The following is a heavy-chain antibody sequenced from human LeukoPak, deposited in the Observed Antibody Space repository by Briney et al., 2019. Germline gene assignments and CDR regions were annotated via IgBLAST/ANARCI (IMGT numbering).Heavy chain of an antibody. J-gene: IGHJ3*01. D-gene: IGHD3-22*01. CDR1: GFRFYNTW. V-gene: IGHV3-15*01. CDR2: IKSRNDGGTT. CDR3: TTAPQVIVEVANDAFQV. Sequence: NPGGSLRLSCAASGFRFYNTWMSWVRQAPGKGLEWVGRIKSRNDGGTTDYSAPVKGRFTISRDDSKNTLYLEIKNLNTEDTAVYYCTTAPQVIVEVANDAFQVWGHGTMVRVST.